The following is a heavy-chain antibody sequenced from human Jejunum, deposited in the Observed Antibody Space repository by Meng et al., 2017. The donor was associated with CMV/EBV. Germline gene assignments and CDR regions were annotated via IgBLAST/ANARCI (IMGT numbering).Heavy chain of an antibody. CDR3: ATDISGRGVDAGH. J-gene: IGHJ4*02. V-gene: IGHV3-72*01. CDR1: GFSFSDCL. D-gene: IGHD6-19*01. CDR2: IRQKVSSYTT. Sequence: EVHLVESGXGWVQPGGCLRRSGAASGFSFSDCLMDWVRQAPGKGLEWVGRIRQKVSSYTTENAASVKGRFTISRDDSKNSIYLQMNSLKTEDTAVYYCATDISGRGVDAGHWGQGTLVTVSS.